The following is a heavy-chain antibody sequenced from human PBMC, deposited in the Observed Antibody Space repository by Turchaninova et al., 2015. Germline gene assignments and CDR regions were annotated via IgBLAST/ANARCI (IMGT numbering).Heavy chain of an antibody. J-gene: IGHJ3*02. CDR1: GFSLSTSGVG. CDR3: AHRRTYYYDSSGYSGFHDAFDI. CDR2: IYWVVVK. Sequence: QITLKESGPTLVKPTQTLTLTCTFSGFSLSTSGVGVGWIRQPPGKALEWLALIYWVVVKRYRPSLTDRRTIPRDPPKHQAALTMTNMDPVDTVTYYCAHRRTYYYDSSGYSGFHDAFDIWGQGTMVTVSS. D-gene: IGHD3-22*01. V-gene: IGHV2-5*02.